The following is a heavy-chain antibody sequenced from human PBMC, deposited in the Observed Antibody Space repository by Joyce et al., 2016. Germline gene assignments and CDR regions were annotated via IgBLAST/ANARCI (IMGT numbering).Heavy chain of an antibody. CDR1: GSTFSTSS. J-gene: IGHJ6*02. D-gene: IGHD3-16*01. Sequence: QLVESGGGVVKPGGSLRLSCEASGSTFSTSSMRWFRQAPGKGVYWVAAMSDTSYYIFDAETVRSRFTVSRDNAKKTLYLQMNSLRAEDSAVFYCARGGISYYYAMDVWGQGTTVTVSS. CDR2: MSDTSYYI. V-gene: IGHV3-21*01. CDR3: ARGGISYYYAMDV.